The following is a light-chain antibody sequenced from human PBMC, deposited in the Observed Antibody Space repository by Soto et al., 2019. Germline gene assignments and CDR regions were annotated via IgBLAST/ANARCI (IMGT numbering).Light chain of an antibody. CDR1: QSVRSN. CDR3: QQYNDWPHT. V-gene: IGKV3-15*01. J-gene: IGKJ1*01. CDR2: GAF. Sequence: EIVMTQSPGTLSLSPGERATLSCRASQSVRSNLAWYQQIPGQAPRLLIYGAFTRATGIPARFSGSGSGTEFPLAISSLQSEDFAVYYCQQYNDWPHTFGLGTKVEIK.